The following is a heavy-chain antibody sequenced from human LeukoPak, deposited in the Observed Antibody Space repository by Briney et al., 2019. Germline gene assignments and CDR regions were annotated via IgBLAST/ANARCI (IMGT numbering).Heavy chain of an antibody. Sequence: SETLSLTCTVSGGSISSGSYYWSWIRQPAGKGLEWIGRIYTSGSTNYNPSLKSRVTISVDTSKNQFSLKLSSVTAADTAVYYCTISGSHAFDIWGQGTMVTVSS. CDR1: GGSISSGSYY. CDR2: IYTSGST. D-gene: IGHD3-22*01. CDR3: TISGSHAFDI. V-gene: IGHV4-61*02. J-gene: IGHJ3*02.